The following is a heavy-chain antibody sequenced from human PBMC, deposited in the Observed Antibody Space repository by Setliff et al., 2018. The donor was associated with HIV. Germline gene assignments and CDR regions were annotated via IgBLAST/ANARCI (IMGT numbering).Heavy chain of an antibody. CDR1: GGSIRSSSYY. V-gene: IGHV4-61*05. CDR3: ARVRSYGSAYDAFDV. CDR2: IYSGGST. D-gene: IGHD3-10*01. Sequence: PSETLSLTCNVSGGSIRSSSYYWGWIRQPPGTGLEWLGCIYSGGSTNYNPSLESRVTISLDTSKNQFSLRLTSVTAADTAVYYCARVRSYGSAYDAFDVWGPGTMVTVSS. J-gene: IGHJ3*01.